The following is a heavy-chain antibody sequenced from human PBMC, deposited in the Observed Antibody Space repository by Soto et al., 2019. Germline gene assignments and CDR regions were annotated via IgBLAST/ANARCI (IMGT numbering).Heavy chain of an antibody. V-gene: IGHV1-58*02. J-gene: IGHJ6*02. D-gene: IGHD3-9*01. CDR3: AAGRVLRYFAPYYYYGMDV. CDR1: GFTFTSSA. Sequence: SVKVSCKASGFTFTSSAMQWVRQARGQRLEWIGWIVVGSGNTNYAQKFQERVTITRDMSTSTAYMELSSLRSEDTAVYYCAAGRVLRYFAPYYYYGMDVSGQGTTVIVSS. CDR2: IVVGSGNT.